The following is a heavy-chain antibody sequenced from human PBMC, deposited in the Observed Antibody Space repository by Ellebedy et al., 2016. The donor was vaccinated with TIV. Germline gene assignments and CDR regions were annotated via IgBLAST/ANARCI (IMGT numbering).Heavy chain of an antibody. CDR1: GGSFSDYF. J-gene: IGHJ4*02. Sequence: MPSETLSLTCAVYGGSFSDYFWTWIRQPPGKGLEWIGEINHSGSRNNNPSLKSRLTISVDTSKNQISLKLSSVTAADTAVYYCARVVDQYFDYWGQGTLVTVSS. CDR3: ARVVDQYFDY. V-gene: IGHV4-34*01. D-gene: IGHD1-26*01. CDR2: INHSGSR.